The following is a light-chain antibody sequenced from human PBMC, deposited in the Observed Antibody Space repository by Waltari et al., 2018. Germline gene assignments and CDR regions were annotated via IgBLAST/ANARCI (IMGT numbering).Light chain of an antibody. CDR2: GAS. J-gene: IGKJ1*01. Sequence: EIVLTQSPGTLSLSPGERATLSCRPSQTVSSNFLAWYQQKRGQAPRLLIYGASNRATGIPDRFSGSGSGTHFTLTISRLEPEDFAVYHCQQYGQTFGQGTKVEIK. CDR1: QTVSSNF. CDR3: QQYGQT. V-gene: IGKV3-20*01.